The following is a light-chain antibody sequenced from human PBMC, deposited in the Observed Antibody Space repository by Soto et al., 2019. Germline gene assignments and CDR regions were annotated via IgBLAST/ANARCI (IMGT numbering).Light chain of an antibody. J-gene: IGKJ1*01. CDR2: DAS. CDR3: QQRSNWPVT. Sequence: EIVLTQSPGTLSLSPGERATLSCRASQSVSSYLAWYQQKPGQAPRLLIYDASTRATGISARFSGSRSGTDFTLTISSLEPEDFAVYYCQQRSNWPVTFGQGTKV. CDR1: QSVSSY. V-gene: IGKV3-11*01.